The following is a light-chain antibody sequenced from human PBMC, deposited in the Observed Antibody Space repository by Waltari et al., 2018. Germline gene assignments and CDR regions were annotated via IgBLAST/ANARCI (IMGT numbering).Light chain of an antibody. Sequence: ETTLTQSPAFMSATPRDKVNISCRASQDIDDEMNWYQQKPGEGAIFIIQEATTLDPGIPPRFSGSGYGTDFTLTINNIQSEDVASYFCLEHDNFPTHTFGQGTKLEIK. V-gene: IGKV5-2*01. CDR1: QDIDDE. J-gene: IGKJ2*01. CDR2: EAT. CDR3: LEHDNFPTHT.